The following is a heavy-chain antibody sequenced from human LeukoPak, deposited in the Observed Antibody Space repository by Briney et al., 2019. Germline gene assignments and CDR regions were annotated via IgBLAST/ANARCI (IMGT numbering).Heavy chain of an antibody. CDR2: ISSSGSTI. Sequence: GGSLRLSCAASGFTFSSYEMNWVRQAPGKGLEWVSYISSSGSTIYYADSVKGRFTISRDNAKNSLYLQMNSLRAEDTAVYYCARVEYSYGEFDYWGQGTLVTVSS. D-gene: IGHD5-18*01. CDR3: ARVEYSYGEFDY. CDR1: GFTFSSYE. J-gene: IGHJ4*02. V-gene: IGHV3-48*03.